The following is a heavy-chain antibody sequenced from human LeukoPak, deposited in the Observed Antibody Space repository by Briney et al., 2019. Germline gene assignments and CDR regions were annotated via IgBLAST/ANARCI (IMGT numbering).Heavy chain of an antibody. Sequence: GGSLRLSCAASGFTFSGHWMSWVRQAPGKGLEWVANINQGGSDKYYVDSVKGRFTISRDNANNLLYLQMNSLRGEDTAVYYCTRDRSRAEDDWGQGTLVTVSS. D-gene: IGHD1-14*01. CDR3: TRDRSRAEDD. J-gene: IGHJ4*02. CDR1: GFTFSGHW. V-gene: IGHV3-7*01. CDR2: INQGGSDK.